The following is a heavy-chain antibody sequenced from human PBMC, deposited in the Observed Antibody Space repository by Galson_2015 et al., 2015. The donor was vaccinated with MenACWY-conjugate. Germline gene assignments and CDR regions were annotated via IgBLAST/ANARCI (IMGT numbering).Heavy chain of an antibody. V-gene: IGHV3-64*01. CDR3: ARGAGGSGYYYDY. Sequence: SLRLSCAASGFTFSSYAMHWVRQAPGKGLEYVSAISSNGGSTYYANSVKGRFTISRDNSKNTLYLQMGSLRAEDMAVYYCARGAGGSGYYYDYWGQGTLVTVSS. CDR1: GFTFSSYA. J-gene: IGHJ4*02. D-gene: IGHD3-22*01. CDR2: ISSNGGST.